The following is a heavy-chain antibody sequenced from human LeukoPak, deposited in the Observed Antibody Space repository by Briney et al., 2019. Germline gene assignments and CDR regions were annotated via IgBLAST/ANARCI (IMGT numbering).Heavy chain of an antibody. CDR1: GGSISSSSYY. D-gene: IGHD3-3*01. V-gene: IGHV4-39*07. J-gene: IGHJ3*02. CDR3: AREATGVEGDI. Sequence: SETLSLTCTVSGGSISSSSYYWGWIRQPPGKGLEWIVRIYYSGSTYYNPSLKSRVTISVDTSKNQFSLKLSFVTAADTAVYYCAREATGVEGDIWGQGTMVTVSS. CDR2: IYYSGST.